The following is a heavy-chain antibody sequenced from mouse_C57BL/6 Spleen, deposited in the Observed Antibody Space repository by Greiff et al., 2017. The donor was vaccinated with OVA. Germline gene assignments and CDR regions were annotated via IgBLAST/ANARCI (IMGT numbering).Heavy chain of an antibody. J-gene: IGHJ2*01. CDR1: GYTFTSYW. V-gene: IGHV1-61*01. CDR2: IYPSDSET. D-gene: IGHD1-1*01. Sequence: QVQLQQPGAELVRPGSSVKLSCKASGYTFTSYWMDWVKQRPGQGLEWIGNIYPSDSETHYNQKFKDKATLTVDKSSSTAYMQLSSLTSEDSAVYYCARLSTIYYYGSSYFDYWGQGTTLTVSS. CDR3: ARLSTIYYYGSSYFDY.